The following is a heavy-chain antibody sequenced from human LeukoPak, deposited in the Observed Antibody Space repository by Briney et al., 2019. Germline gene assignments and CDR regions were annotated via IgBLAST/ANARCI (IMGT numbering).Heavy chain of an antibody. CDR2: MNPNSGGT. D-gene: IGHD2-2*01. CDR3: ARGGCSSNSCYYWFDP. Sequence: ASVKVSCKASGYTFTSYDINWVRQATGQGLEWMGWMNPNSGGTNYAQKFQGRVTMTRETSISTAYMELSSLTSDDTAVYYCARGGCSSNSCYYWFDPWGQGTLVTVSS. CDR1: GYTFTSYD. J-gene: IGHJ5*02. V-gene: IGHV1-2*02.